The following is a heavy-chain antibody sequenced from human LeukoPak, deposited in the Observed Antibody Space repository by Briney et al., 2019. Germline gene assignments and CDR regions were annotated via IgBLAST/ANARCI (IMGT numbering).Heavy chain of an antibody. Sequence: GGSLRLSCAASGFTFDDYGMSWVRQAPGKGLEWASNINWNGGSTGYADSVKGRFTISRDNAKNSLYLQMNSLRAEDTAVYYCARGRLTYYYDSSGYPFDYWGQGTLVTVSS. CDR1: GFTFDDYG. CDR3: ARGRLTYYYDSSGYPFDY. CDR2: INWNGGST. V-gene: IGHV3-20*04. J-gene: IGHJ4*02. D-gene: IGHD3-22*01.